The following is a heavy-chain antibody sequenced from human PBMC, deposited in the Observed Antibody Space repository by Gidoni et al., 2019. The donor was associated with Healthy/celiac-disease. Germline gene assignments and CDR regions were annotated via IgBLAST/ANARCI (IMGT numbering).Heavy chain of an antibody. V-gene: IGHV4-59*08. CDR3: ARAGDYYDSSVYYVDY. CDR2: IYYSGSP. Sequence: QVQLKESGPGLVQPSETLSLTCTVSGGSFSSYSWRWIRQPPGKGLEWIGYIYYSGSPNYNPAHKSRVTISVDTAKNQFSLKLSSVTAADTAVYYGARAGDYYDSSVYYVDYWGQGTLVTVSS. J-gene: IGHJ4*02. CDR1: GGSFSSYS. D-gene: IGHD3-22*01.